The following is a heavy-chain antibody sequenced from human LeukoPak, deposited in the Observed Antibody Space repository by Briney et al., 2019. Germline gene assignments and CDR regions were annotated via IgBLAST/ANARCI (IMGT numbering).Heavy chain of an antibody. V-gene: IGHV3-48*03. CDR2: ISSSGSTI. D-gene: IGHD5-18*01. CDR3: ARETWIQLWLRYYYYMDV. CDR1: GFTFSSYE. Sequence: GGSLRLSCAASGFTFSSYEMNWVRQAPGKGLEWVSYISSSGSTIYYADSVKGRFTISRDNAKNSLYLQMNSLRAEDTAVYYCARETWIQLWLRYYYYMDVWGKGTTVTISS. J-gene: IGHJ6*03.